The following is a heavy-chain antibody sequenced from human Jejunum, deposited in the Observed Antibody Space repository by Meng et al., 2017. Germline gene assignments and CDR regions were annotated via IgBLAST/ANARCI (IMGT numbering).Heavy chain of an antibody. V-gene: IGHV4-34*02. D-gene: IGHD1-26*01. CDR1: GGSISGYF. Sequence: GHLQLWGPGLLKPSEPLSLTCAVYGGSISGYFWSWIRQAPGEGLEWVGEFTRGGTTNYNPSLKSRVTISADTSKNQFSLTLSSVSAADTAVYYCARHEVDFDNWGQGTLVTVSS. CDR3: ARHEVDFDN. J-gene: IGHJ4*02. CDR2: FTRGGTT.